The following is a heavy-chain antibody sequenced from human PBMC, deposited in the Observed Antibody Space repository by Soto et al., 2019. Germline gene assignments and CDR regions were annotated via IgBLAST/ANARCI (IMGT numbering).Heavy chain of an antibody. J-gene: IGHJ1*01. CDR1: GFTFTSSA. D-gene: IGHD3-22*01. Sequence: SVKVSCKASGFTFTSSAVQWVRQARGQRLEWIGWIVVGSGNTNYAQKFQERVTITRDMSTSTAYMELSSLRSEDTAVYYCAADGGYYDSSGSEYYQHWGQGTLVTVSS. V-gene: IGHV1-58*01. CDR3: AADGGYYDSSGSEYYQH. CDR2: IVVGSGNT.